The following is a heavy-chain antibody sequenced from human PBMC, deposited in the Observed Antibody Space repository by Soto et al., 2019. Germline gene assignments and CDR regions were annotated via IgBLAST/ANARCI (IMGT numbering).Heavy chain of an antibody. Sequence: PGGSLRLSCAASGFTFSSYGMHWVRQAPGKRLEWVAVIWYDGSNKYYADSVKGRFTISRDNSKNTLYLQMNSLRAEDTAVYYCARDGPDYYYDSSGYSKYYYYYGMDVWGQGTTVTVSS. CDR1: GFTFSSYG. CDR2: IWYDGSNK. J-gene: IGHJ6*02. V-gene: IGHV3-33*01. CDR3: ARDGPDYYYDSSGYSKYYYYYGMDV. D-gene: IGHD3-22*01.